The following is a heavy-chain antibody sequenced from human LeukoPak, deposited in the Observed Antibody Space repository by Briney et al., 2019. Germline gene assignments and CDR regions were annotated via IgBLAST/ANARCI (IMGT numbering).Heavy chain of an antibody. Sequence: PGRSLRLSCAASGFTFNDYAMSWVRQAPGKGLEWVSGINWNGGSTGYADSVKGRFTISRDNAENSLYLQMNSLRAEDMALYYCARDSTQPGPVVLAATYAGFDCWGQGTLVTVSS. CDR3: ARDSTQPGPVVLAATYAGFDC. V-gene: IGHV3-20*04. CDR2: INWNGGST. CDR1: GFTFNDYA. J-gene: IGHJ4*02. D-gene: IGHD2-15*01.